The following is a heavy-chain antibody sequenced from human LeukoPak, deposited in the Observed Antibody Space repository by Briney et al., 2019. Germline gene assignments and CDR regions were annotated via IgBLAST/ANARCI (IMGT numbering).Heavy chain of an antibody. J-gene: IGHJ4*02. Sequence: SETLSLTCTVSGGSISSSSYYWGWIRQPPGKGLEWIGYIYYTGSTNYNPSLKSRVTISVDTSKNQFSLKLSSVTAADTAVYYCARGVGYFDYWGQGTLFPVSS. CDR1: GGSISSSSYY. CDR3: ARGVGYFDY. V-gene: IGHV4-61*05. D-gene: IGHD1-26*01. CDR2: IYYTGST.